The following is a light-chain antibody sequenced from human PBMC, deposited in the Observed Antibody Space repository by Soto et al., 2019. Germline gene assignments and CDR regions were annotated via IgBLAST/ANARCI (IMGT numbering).Light chain of an antibody. Sequence: EIVMTQSPATLSVSPVERATLSCRASQSVSSDLAWYHQKPGQAPRLLIYGASTRATGIPARFSGSGSGTELTLTINSLQSEDFAVYYCQQYNNCPRTFRQRTKV. V-gene: IGKV3-15*01. J-gene: IGKJ1*01. CDR3: QQYNNCPRT. CDR2: GAS. CDR1: QSVSSD.